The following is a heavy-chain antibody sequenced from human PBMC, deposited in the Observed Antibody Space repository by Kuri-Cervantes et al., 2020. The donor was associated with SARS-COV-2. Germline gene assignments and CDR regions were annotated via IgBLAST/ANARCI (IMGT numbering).Heavy chain of an antibody. V-gene: IGHV3-23*01. CDR3: AKFMLRFLEWLPISYDAFDI. CDR1: GFTFSSYT. Sequence: ETLSLTCAASGFTFSSYTMSWVRQAPGKGLEWVSSISGSGGSIYYADSVKGRFSIYRDDSKNTLYLQMNNLRAEDTAIYYCAKFMLRFLEWLPISYDAFDIWGQGTMVTVSS. D-gene: IGHD3-3*01. J-gene: IGHJ3*02. CDR2: ISGSGGSI.